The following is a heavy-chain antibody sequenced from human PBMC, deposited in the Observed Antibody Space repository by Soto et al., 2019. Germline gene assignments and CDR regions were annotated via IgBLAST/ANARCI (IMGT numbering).Heavy chain of an antibody. Sequence: QVQLQESGPGLVKPSETLSLTCTVSGGSISSYYWSWIRQPPGKGLEWIGYIYYSGSTNYNPSLKSRVTISVDTSKNQFSLKLSSVTAADTAVYYCARDPHDSSGYDGFDPWGQGTLVPVSS. J-gene: IGHJ5*02. CDR1: GGSISSYY. V-gene: IGHV4-59*01. D-gene: IGHD3-22*01. CDR2: IYYSGST. CDR3: ARDPHDSSGYDGFDP.